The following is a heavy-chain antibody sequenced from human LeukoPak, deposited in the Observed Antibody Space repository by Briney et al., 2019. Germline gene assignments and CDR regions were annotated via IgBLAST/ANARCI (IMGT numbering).Heavy chain of an antibody. CDR3: ARYVVYGSGKYYFDY. J-gene: IGHJ4*02. CDR1: GGSVSCTTYF. Sequence: ASETLSLTCTVSGGSVSCTTYFWSWIRQPPGKGLEWIASINYSGSTYYNPSLKSRVTISVDTSENQFSLKLSSVTAADTAVYYCARYVVYGSGKYYFDYWGQGTLVTVSS. CDR2: INYSGST. D-gene: IGHD3-10*01. V-gene: IGHV4-39*01.